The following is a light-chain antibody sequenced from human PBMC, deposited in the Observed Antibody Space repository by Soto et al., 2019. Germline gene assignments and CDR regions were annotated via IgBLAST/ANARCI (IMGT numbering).Light chain of an antibody. Sequence: EIVLTQSPGTLSLSPGERATLSCRASQSVSNNYLAWYQQKPGQAPRLLIYGASNRATGIPDRFSGSGSGTDINITISRLEPEDFAVYYCQQYGSAGTFGQGTKVEIK. CDR2: GAS. CDR1: QSVSNNY. V-gene: IGKV3-20*01. CDR3: QQYGSAGT. J-gene: IGKJ1*01.